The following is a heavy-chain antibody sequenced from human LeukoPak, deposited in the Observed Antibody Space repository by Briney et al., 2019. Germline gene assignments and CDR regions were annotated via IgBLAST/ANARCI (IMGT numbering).Heavy chain of an antibody. Sequence: GGSLRLSCAASGFTFSDYYMSWIRQAPGKGLEWVSFISSSGTDIFYADSMKGRFTISRDNAKNSLYLQMNSLRAEVTAVYYCVRYCSSTSCYIGSGEYFQHWGQGTLVAVSS. J-gene: IGHJ1*01. CDR3: VRYCSSTSCYIGSGEYFQH. CDR2: ISSSGTDI. CDR1: GFTFSDYY. D-gene: IGHD2-2*02. V-gene: IGHV3-11*01.